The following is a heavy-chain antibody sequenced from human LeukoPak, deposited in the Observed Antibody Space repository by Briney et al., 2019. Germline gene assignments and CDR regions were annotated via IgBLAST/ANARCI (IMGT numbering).Heavy chain of an antibody. V-gene: IGHV4-30-2*01. CDR3: ARGGYYDILTGYENWFDP. CDR1: GGSISSGGYS. D-gene: IGHD3-9*01. Sequence: PSETLSLTCAVSGGSISSGGYSWSWIRQPPGKGLEWIGYIYHSGSTYYNPSLKSRVTISVDRSKNQFSLKLSSVTAADTAVYYCARGGYYDILTGYENWFDPWGRGTLVTVSS. J-gene: IGHJ5*02. CDR2: IYHSGST.